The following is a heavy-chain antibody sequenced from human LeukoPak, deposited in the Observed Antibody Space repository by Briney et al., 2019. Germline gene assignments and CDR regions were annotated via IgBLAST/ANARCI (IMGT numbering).Heavy chain of an antibody. Sequence: GGSLRLSCAASGFTFSSYGMSWVRQAPGKGLEWVSAISGSGGSTYYADSVKGRFTISRDNAKNSLYLQMNSLRAEDTAVYYCARESPTVTSFDYWGQGTLVTVSS. J-gene: IGHJ4*02. CDR2: ISGSGGST. V-gene: IGHV3-23*01. CDR1: GFTFSSYG. CDR3: ARESPTVTSFDY. D-gene: IGHD4-17*01.